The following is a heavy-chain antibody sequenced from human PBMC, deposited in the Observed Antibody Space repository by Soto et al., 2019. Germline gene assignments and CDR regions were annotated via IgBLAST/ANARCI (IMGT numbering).Heavy chain of an antibody. J-gene: IGHJ5*02. D-gene: IGHD6-13*01. V-gene: IGHV1-8*01. CDR3: ARMGVAAAASFDP. Sequence: ASVKVSCKASGYTFTSYDINWVRQATGQGLEWMGLMNPNSGNTGYAQKFQGRVTMTRNTSISTAYMELSSLRSEDSAVYYCARMGVAAAASFDPWGQGTLVIVSS. CDR1: GYTFTSYD. CDR2: MNPNSGNT.